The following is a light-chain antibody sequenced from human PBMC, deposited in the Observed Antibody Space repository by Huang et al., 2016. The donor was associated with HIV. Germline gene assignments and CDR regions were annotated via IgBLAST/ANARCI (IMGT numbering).Light chain of an antibody. CDR3: QQSYSTLIT. CDR1: RSIDGY. J-gene: IGKJ5*01. Sequence: IQMTQSPSSLSASVGDRVTITCRAGRSIDGYLNWYQQKSGKAPKLLISSASTLHTGVPPRFSGSGSGTDYTLIINNVQPDDFATYFCQQSYSTLITFGQGSRL. V-gene: IGKV1-39*01. CDR2: SAS.